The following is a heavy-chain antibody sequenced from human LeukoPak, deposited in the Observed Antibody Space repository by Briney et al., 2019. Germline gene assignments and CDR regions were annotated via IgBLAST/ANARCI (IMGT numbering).Heavy chain of an antibody. D-gene: IGHD5-18*01. J-gene: IGHJ3*02. Sequence: GGSLRLSCAASGFTFSSYAMSWVRQAPGKGLEWVAVIPYDGTSNYYGDSVKGRFTISRDNSKNTLYLQIDSLRAEDTAVYYCAKVTGQLWLGPRAYDIWGQGTMVTVSS. V-gene: IGHV3-30*18. CDR1: GFTFSSYA. CDR3: AKVTGQLWLGPRAYDI. CDR2: IPYDGTSN.